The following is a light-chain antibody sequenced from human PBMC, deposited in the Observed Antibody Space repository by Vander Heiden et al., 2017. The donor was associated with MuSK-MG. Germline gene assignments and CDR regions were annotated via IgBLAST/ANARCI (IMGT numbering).Light chain of an antibody. V-gene: IGLV3-9*01. CDR1: NIGSKN. Sequence: SYELTQPPSVSVALAQTARITCGGNNIGSKNVHWYQQKPAQAPRRVIYKDSNRPSGIPDRCSASNSGNTATPPTSTAQAGDDADDYCQVWDGSTGLVFGGGTKVTVL. J-gene: IGLJ2*01. CDR3: QVWDGSTGLV. CDR2: KDS.